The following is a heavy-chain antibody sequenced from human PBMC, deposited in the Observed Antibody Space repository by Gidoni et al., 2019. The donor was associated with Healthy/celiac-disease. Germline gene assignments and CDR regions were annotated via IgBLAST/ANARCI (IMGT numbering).Heavy chain of an antibody. CDR1: GFSFSNAW. J-gene: IGHJ4*02. V-gene: IGHV3-15*01. CDR3: TTDYYDSSGYYPMY. CDR2: IKSKPDGGTT. Sequence: EVQLVESGGGLVKAGGSLRLSRAASGFSFSNAWMSWVRQAPGNGLGWVGRIKSKPDGGTTDSAAPVKSRFTISRDDSKNTLYLQMNSLKTEDTAVYYCTTDYYDSSGYYPMYWGQGTLVTVSS. D-gene: IGHD3-22*01.